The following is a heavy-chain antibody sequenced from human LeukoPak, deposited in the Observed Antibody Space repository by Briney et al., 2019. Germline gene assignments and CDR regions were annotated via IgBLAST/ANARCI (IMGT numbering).Heavy chain of an antibody. V-gene: IGHV3-30*18. D-gene: IGHD2-2*01. CDR3: AKEEPAAIVSGMDV. CDR2: ISYDGSNK. Sequence: GSLRLSCAASGFTFSSYGMHWVRQAPGKGLEWVAVISYDGSNKYYADSVKGRFTISRDNSKNTLYLQMNSLRAEDTAVYYCAKEEPAAIVSGMDVWGQGTTVTVSS. J-gene: IGHJ6*02. CDR1: GFTFSSYG.